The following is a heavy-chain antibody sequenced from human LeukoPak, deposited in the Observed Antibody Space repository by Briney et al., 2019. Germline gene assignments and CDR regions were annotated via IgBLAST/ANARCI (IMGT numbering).Heavy chain of an antibody. CDR3: ARDADTSSHYGRFDP. J-gene: IGHJ5*02. CDR1: GYTFTSYG. CDR2: ISAYNGNT. V-gene: IGHV1-18*01. D-gene: IGHD3-22*01. Sequence: ASVKVSCKASGYTFTSYGISWVRQAPGQGLEWMGWISAYNGNTNYAQKLQGRVTMTTDTSTSTAYMELSSLRSEDTAVYYCARDADTSSHYGRFDPWGQGTLVTVSS.